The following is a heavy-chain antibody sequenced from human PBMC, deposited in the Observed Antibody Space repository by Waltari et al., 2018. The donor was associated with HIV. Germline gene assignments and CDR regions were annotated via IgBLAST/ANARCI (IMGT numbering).Heavy chain of an antibody. CDR2: IYSDGDT. D-gene: IGHD1-26*01. V-gene: IGHV3-53*02. J-gene: IGHJ4*02. CDR3: ARDLFIVGRNSGAFDY. CDR1: GFSVSTPY. Sequence: EVQVVATGGGLIQPGGSLRLSCAASGFSVSTPYMRWVRQAPGTGLEWVSVIYSDGDTSYGDSVKGRFTMSRDNSKNSLYLEMNSLRAEDTAVYYCARDLFIVGRNSGAFDYWGQGTLVTVSS.